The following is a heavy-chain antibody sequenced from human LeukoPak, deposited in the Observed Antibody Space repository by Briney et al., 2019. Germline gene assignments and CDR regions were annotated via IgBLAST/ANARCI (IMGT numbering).Heavy chain of an antibody. CDR2: ISGRGGFR. Sequence: GGSLRLSCAASGFTLSSYDMGWVRQAPGKGLDWVSSISGRGGFRNYADSVKGRFTTSRDNSKNTMYLQMNSLRAEDKAVYYCAREGTTVLYYYYYMDVWGKGTTVTVSS. V-gene: IGHV3-23*01. J-gene: IGHJ6*03. CDR3: AREGTTVLYYYYYMDV. CDR1: GFTLSSYD. D-gene: IGHD1-7*01.